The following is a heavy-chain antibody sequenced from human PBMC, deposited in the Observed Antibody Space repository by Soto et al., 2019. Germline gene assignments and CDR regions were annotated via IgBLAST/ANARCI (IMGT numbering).Heavy chain of an antibody. CDR3: AREWLRNFYYYYYGMDV. Sequence: PGGSLRLSCAASGFTFSSYGMHWVRQAPGKGLEWVAVISYDGSNKYYTDSVKGRFTISRDNSKNTLYLQMNSLRPEDTAVYYCAREWLRNFYYYYYGMDVWGQGTTVTVSS. D-gene: IGHD5-12*01. CDR2: ISYDGSNK. J-gene: IGHJ6*02. CDR1: GFTFSSYG. V-gene: IGHV3-30*03.